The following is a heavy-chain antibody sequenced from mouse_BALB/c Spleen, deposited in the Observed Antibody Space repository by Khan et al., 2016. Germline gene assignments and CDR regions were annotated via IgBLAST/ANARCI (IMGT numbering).Heavy chain of an antibody. D-gene: IGHD1-2*01. CDR2: INPSNGYT. J-gene: IGHJ3*01. CDR1: GFTFTSYT. CDR3: VRDEAYQRIDGDFAY. Sequence: QVRLQQSGAELARPGASVKMSCKASGFTFTSYTIHWIKKRPGQGLEWIGYINPSNGYTNYNQKLKDKATLTTDKSSTTAYLQLSSLTSDDSAVYHCVRDEAYQRIDGDFAYWGQGTLFTVSA. V-gene: IGHV1-4*01.